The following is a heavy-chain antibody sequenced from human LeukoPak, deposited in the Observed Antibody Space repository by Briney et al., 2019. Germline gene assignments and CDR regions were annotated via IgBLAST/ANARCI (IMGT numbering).Heavy chain of an antibody. CDR3: ARHGGSYSYDSSGPGDY. CDR2: IYYSGST. V-gene: IGHV4-59*08. J-gene: IGHJ4*02. Sequence: SETLSLTCTVSGGSISSYYWSWIRQPPGKGLEWIGYIYYSGSTNYNPSLKSRVTISVDTSKNQFSLKLSSVTAADTAVYYCARHGGSYSYDSSGPGDYWGQGTLVTVSS. CDR1: GGSISSYY. D-gene: IGHD3-22*01.